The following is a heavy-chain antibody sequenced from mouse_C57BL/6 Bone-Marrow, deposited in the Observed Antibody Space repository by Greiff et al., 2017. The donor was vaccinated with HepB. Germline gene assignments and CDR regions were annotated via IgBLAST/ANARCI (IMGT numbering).Heavy chain of an antibody. J-gene: IGHJ1*03. D-gene: IGHD1-1*01. CDR3: ARDAITTVVAPGYFDV. V-gene: IGHV5-4*01. Sequence: EVKLVESGGGLVKPGGSLKLSCAASGFTFSSYAMSWVRQTPEKRLEWVATISDGGSYTYYPDNVKGRFTISRDNAKNNLYLQMSHLKSEDTAIYYCARDAITTVVAPGYFDVWGTGTTVTVSS. CDR1: GFTFSSYA. CDR2: ISDGGSYT.